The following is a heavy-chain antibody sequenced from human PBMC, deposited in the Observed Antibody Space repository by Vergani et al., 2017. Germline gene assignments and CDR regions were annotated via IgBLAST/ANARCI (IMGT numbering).Heavy chain of an antibody. CDR1: GASIRSSFYY. V-gene: IGHV4-39*01. CDR2: IYYSGST. J-gene: IGHJ5*02. D-gene: IGHD6-19*01. CDR3: ARHSTVEWLVKLGWIDP. Sequence: QLQLQESGPGLVKPSATLSLTCSVSGASIRSSFYYWGWIRQPPGKGLGWIASIYYSGSTYYNPSLKSRVTISVDTSKNQFSLKLSSVTAADTAVYFCARHSTVEWLVKLGWIDPWGQGSLVTVS.